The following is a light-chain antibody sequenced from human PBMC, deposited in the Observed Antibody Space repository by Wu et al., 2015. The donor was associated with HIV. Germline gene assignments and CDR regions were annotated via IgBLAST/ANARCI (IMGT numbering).Light chain of an antibody. CDR2: DAS. CDR1: QSVSNY. J-gene: IGKJ4*01. CDR3: QERSDWPRLA. V-gene: IGKV3-11*01. Sequence: EIVLTQSPATLSLSPGERATLSCRASQSVSNYLTWYQQKPGQAPRLLIYDASNRATGIPARFSGSGSGTDFTLTISSLEPEDFAVYFCQERSDWPRLAFGGGPKVEIK.